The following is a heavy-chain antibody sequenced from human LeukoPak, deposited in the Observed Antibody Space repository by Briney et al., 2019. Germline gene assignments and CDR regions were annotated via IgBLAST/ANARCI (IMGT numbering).Heavy chain of an antibody. D-gene: IGHD6-19*01. J-gene: IGHJ4*02. V-gene: IGHV3-23*01. CDR1: GFTFSSYA. CDR3: AKDGYTEWLGLYYFDY. CDR2: ISGSGGST. Sequence: GGSLRLSCAASGFTFSSYAMSWVRQAPGKGLEWVSAISGSGGSTYYADSVKGRFTISRDNSKNTLYLQMNSLRAEDTAVYYCAKDGYTEWLGLYYFDYWGQGTLVTVSS.